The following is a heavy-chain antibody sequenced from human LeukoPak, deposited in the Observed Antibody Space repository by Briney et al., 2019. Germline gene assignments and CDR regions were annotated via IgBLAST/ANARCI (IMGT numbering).Heavy chain of an antibody. CDR1: GFIFDDYG. CDR3: AGTYYYDSSGFYPEFFQH. D-gene: IGHD3-22*01. Sequence: GGSLRLSCAASGFIFDDYGMTWVRQAPGKGLEWASGITWNGGYTGYADSVKGRFTISRDNAKNSLYLQMNSLRAEDTALYYCAGTYYYDSSGFYPEFFQHWGQGTLVIISS. V-gene: IGHV3-20*04. CDR2: ITWNGGYT. J-gene: IGHJ1*01.